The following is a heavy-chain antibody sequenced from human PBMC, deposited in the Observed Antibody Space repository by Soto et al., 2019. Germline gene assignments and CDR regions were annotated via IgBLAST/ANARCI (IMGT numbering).Heavy chain of an antibody. V-gene: IGHV1-18*01. CDR1: GYTFTSNG. Sequence: QVQLMQSGAEVKKAGASVTVSCKASGYTFTSNGISWVRQAPGQGLEWMGWISADKGNTNYAEKLQGRVTMTRDTSTSTFYMELKSRRSEDTAVYFCARDRAHGFDIWGQGTMVTVAA. CDR3: ARDRAHGFDI. J-gene: IGHJ3*02. CDR2: ISADKGNT.